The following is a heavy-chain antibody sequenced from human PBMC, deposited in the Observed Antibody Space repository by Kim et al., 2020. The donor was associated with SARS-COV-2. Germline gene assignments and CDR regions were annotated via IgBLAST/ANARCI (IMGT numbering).Heavy chain of an antibody. D-gene: IGHD3-10*01. V-gene: IGHV3-49*03. Sequence: GGSLRLSCPTSGFTFGDYFISWFRQAPGKGLEWVGFIRSKTYGGSPEYAAPVKGRFSISRDDFNKVAYLQMTSLRTEDTAVYYCARDAYGSGSSPEYWGQGTVVTVSS. CDR3: ARDAYGSGSSPEY. CDR1: GFTFGDYF. J-gene: IGHJ4*02. CDR2: IRSKTYGGSP.